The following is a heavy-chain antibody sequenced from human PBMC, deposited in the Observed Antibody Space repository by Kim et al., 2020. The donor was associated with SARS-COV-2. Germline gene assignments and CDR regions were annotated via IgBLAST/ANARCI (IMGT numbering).Heavy chain of an antibody. J-gene: IGHJ6*02. V-gene: IGHV2-70*11. CDR1: GFSLSTSGMC. CDR2: IDWDDDK. D-gene: IGHD5-18*01. CDR3: ARFLHTATVNYGVDV. Sequence: SGPTAGEPTQTLTLTCTFSGFSLSTSGMCVSWIRQPPGKALEWLARIDWDDDKYYSKSLKTRLTSSKDTSKTQMVLTMTNIDPVDTATYYCARFLHTATVNYGVDVRGHGTTVTVS.